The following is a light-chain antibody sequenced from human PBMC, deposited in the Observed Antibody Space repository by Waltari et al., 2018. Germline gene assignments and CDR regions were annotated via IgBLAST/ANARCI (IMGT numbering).Light chain of an antibody. J-gene: IGKJ4*01. Sequence: DIVLTQSPGTLSLSPGERATLSCRASQSVSNNYLNWYQQKPGQAPRLLIHGASSRATGIADRFSGSGSGTDFTLTISRLEPEDFAVYYCQQYDGIVLTFGGGTRVEI. CDR1: QSVSNNY. CDR2: GAS. CDR3: QQYDGIVLT. V-gene: IGKV3-20*01.